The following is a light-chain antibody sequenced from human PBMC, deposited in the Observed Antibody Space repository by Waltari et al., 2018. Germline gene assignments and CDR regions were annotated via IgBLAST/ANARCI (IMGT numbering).Light chain of an antibody. CDR3: SSYTGSSIRYF. CDR1: SSDVGGYNY. V-gene: IGLV2-14*01. CDR2: GVS. J-gene: IGLJ1*01. Sequence: QSDLTQPASVSGSPGQSITICCTGTSSDVGGYNYASWYQQHPGTAPKLMIYGVSNRPSGVSNRFSGSKSGNTASLTISGLQAEDEADYYCSSYTGSSIRYFFGTGTKVTVL.